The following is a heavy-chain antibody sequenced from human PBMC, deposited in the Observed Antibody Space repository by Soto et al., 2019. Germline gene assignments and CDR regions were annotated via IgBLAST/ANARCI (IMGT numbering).Heavy chain of an antibody. CDR2: ISAYNGNT. Sequence: GASVKVSCKASGYTFTSYGISWVRQAPGQGLEWMGWISAYNGNTNYAQKLQGRVTMTTDTSTSTAYMELRSLRSDDTAVYYCARPGDYSNHGNNNWFDPWGQGTLVTVSS. V-gene: IGHV1-18*01. CDR1: GYTFTSYG. D-gene: IGHD4-4*01. J-gene: IGHJ5*02. CDR3: ARPGDYSNHGNNNWFDP.